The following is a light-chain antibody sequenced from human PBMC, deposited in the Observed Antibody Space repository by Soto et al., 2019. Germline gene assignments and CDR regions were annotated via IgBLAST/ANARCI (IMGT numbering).Light chain of an antibody. CDR3: QQYGSSLYT. CDR1: QTVSSTY. J-gene: IGKJ2*01. V-gene: IGKV3-20*01. Sequence: EIVLTQSPGTLSLSPGERATLSCRASQTVSSTYLAWYQQKPGQAPRLLIYGASARATGIPDRFSGSGSGADFTLTLSRLEPEDFAVYYCQQYGSSLYTLGQGTKLEIK. CDR2: GAS.